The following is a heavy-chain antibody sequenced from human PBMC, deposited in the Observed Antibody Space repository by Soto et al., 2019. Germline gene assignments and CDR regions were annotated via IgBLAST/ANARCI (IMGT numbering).Heavy chain of an antibody. D-gene: IGHD2-15*01. CDR2: MFYSGLT. J-gene: IGHJ6*02. V-gene: IGHV4-39*01. CDR1: DYYVISSDYY. Sequence: SETQSHTCTVSDYYVISSDYYWSWNRQPPGKGLEWIGSMFYSGLTYYNPSLKSRVTLSVDTSKNQFSVRLNSVTAADTAVYYCAPLSVSLSGPYGIHVWGQGTTVTVSS. CDR3: APLSVSLSGPYGIHV.